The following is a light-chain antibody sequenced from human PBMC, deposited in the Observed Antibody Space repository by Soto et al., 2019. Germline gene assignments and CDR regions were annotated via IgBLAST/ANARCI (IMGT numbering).Light chain of an antibody. CDR2: RVS. J-gene: IGKJ1*01. V-gene: IGKV3-15*01. CDR3: LRDYSCPWT. Sequence: MTQSPFTVSAYAGDTVTISCRASQSVSGYLDWYHQKSGQAPSLVLLRVSSWAIGVPARFSGSGSETEFTLTISGLQSEDSGVYYCLRDYSCPWTFGQGTQVDIK. CDR1: QSVSGY.